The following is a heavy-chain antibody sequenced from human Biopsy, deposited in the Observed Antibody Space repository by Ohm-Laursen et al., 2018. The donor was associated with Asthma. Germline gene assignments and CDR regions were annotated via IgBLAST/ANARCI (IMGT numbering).Heavy chain of an antibody. CDR1: GFTFSSYA. V-gene: IGHV3-23*01. D-gene: IGHD1-26*01. Sequence: SLRLSCTASGFTFSSYAMSWVRQAPGKGLEWVSAISGSGGSTYYADSVKGRFTISRDNSKNTLYLQMNSLRAEDTAVYYCAKGSGSYRADFDYWGQGTLVTVSS. CDR3: AKGSGSYRADFDY. J-gene: IGHJ4*02. CDR2: ISGSGGST.